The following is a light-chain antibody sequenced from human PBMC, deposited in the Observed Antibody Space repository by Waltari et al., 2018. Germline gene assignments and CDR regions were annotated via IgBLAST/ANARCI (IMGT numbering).Light chain of an antibody. Sequence: ELVMTQSPATLSVSPGERATLSCRASRSVSSNLAWYQQKPGQAPRLLIYGASTRATGIPARFSGSGSGTEFTLTISSLQSEDFAVYYCQQYNNWPLWTFGQGTKVEIK. J-gene: IGKJ1*01. CDR1: RSVSSN. V-gene: IGKV3-15*01. CDR2: GAS. CDR3: QQYNNWPLWT.